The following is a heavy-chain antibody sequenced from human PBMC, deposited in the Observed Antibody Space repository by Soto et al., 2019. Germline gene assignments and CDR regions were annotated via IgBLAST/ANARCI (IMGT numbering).Heavy chain of an antibody. CDR2: ISYDGSNK. V-gene: IGHV3-30-3*01. Sequence: GGSLRLSCAASGLTFSSYAMHWVRQAPGKGLEWVAVISYDGSNKYYADSVKGRFTISRDNSKNTLYLQMNSLRAEDTAVYYCASSGYSSGWANYYFDYWGQGTLVTVSS. D-gene: IGHD6-19*01. CDR3: ASSGYSSGWANYYFDY. CDR1: GLTFSSYA. J-gene: IGHJ4*02.